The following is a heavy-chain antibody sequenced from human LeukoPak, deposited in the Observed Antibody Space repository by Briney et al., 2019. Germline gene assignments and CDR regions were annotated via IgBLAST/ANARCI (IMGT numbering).Heavy chain of an antibody. V-gene: IGHV1-69*05. CDR2: IIPIFGTA. CDR3: ARGGTLGATRGLVY. J-gene: IGHJ4*02. D-gene: IGHD1-26*01. CDR1: GGTFSSYA. Sequence: SVKVSCKASGGTFSSYAISWVRQAPGQGLEWMGGIIPIFGTANYAQKFQGRVTITTDESTSTAYMELSSLRSEDTAVYSCARGGTLGATRGLVYWGQGTLVTVSS.